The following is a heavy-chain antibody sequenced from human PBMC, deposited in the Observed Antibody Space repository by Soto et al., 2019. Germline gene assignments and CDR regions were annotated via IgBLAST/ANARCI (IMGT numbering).Heavy chain of an antibody. D-gene: IGHD6-19*01. CDR3: AKDLGSSGWLAHFDY. CDR1: GFTFSSFA. Sequence: EVQLFESGGGLVQPGGSLRLSCAASGFTFSSFAMSWVRQVPGRGLEWVSSVSASGGRTYFANSVKGRFTISRDNSTNKLYLQMNSRRAEDTAVYYCAKDLGSSGWLAHFDYWGQGTLVTVSS. CDR2: VSASGGRT. J-gene: IGHJ4*02. V-gene: IGHV3-23*01.